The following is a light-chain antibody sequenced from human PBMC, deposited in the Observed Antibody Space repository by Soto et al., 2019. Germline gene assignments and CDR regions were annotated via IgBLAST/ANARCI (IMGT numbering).Light chain of an antibody. CDR2: DVS. V-gene: IGLV2-14*01. J-gene: IGLJ1*01. CDR3: SSYTSSSTYV. Sequence: QSVLTQPASVSGSPGQSITISCTGTSSDVGGYNYVSWYQQHPGKAPTLMIYDVSDRPSGVSNRFSGSKSGNTASLTISGLQAEDEADYYCSSYTSSSTYVLGNGTKVTVL. CDR1: SSDVGGYNY.